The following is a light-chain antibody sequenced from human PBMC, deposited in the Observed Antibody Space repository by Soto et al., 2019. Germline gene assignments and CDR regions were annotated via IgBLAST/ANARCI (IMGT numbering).Light chain of an antibody. Sequence: DIQMTQSPSTLSSSVGDRVTITCRASQSISRGLAWYQQKPGKAPNVLIYDASTLESGVPSRFSGSGSGTEFTLTISGLQPDDFATYYCQQYNSFSWTFGQGTKVDIK. V-gene: IGKV1-5*01. CDR2: DAS. CDR1: QSISRG. CDR3: QQYNSFSWT. J-gene: IGKJ1*01.